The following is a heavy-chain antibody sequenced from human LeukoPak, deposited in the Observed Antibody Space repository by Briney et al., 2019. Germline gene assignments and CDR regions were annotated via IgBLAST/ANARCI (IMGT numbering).Heavy chain of an antibody. CDR3: STDQGGDILTGC. D-gene: IGHD3-9*01. J-gene: IGHJ4*02. CDR2: IKTKSEGGTK. Sequence: GGSLRLSCAASGFTFSSNYVSWVRQAPGKGLEWVGRIKTKSEGGTKDYAAPVRGRFTISRDDSENTLYLQMNSLKTEDTALYYCSTDQGGDILTGCWGQGTLVTVSS. CDR1: GFTFSSNY. V-gene: IGHV3-15*01.